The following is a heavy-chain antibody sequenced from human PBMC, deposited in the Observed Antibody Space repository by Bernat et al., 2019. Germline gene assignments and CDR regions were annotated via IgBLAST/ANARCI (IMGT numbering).Heavy chain of an antibody. CDR3: ARGPRGVGAQFDY. Sequence: QVQLVESGGGVVQPGRSLRLSCAASGFTFSSYAMHWVRQAPGKGLEWVAVIWYDGSNKYYADSVKGRFTISRDNSKNTLYLQMNSLRAEDTAVYYCARGPRGVGAQFDYWGQGTLVTVSS. CDR1: GFTFSSYA. J-gene: IGHJ4*02. CDR2: IWYDGSNK. D-gene: IGHD1-26*01. V-gene: IGHV3-33*08.